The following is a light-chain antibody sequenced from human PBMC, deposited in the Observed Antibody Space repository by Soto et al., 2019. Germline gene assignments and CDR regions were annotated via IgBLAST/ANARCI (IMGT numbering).Light chain of an antibody. J-gene: IGKJ4*01. CDR1: QSVSSSY. Sequence: EIVLTQSPGTLSLSPGERATLSCRASQSVSSSYLAWYQQKPGQAPRLLIYGASSRATGIPDRFSGSGSGTDFTLTISRLEAEDVAVYYCQQDGSSPPLTFGGGTKVEIK. V-gene: IGKV3-20*01. CDR3: QQDGSSPPLT. CDR2: GAS.